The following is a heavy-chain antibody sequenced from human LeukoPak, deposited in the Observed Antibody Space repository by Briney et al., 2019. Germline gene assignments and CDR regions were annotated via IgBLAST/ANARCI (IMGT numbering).Heavy chain of an antibody. CDR1: GFTFSSYW. CDR2: ITTDGSST. J-gene: IGHJ6*02. D-gene: IGHD3-10*01. CDR3: AKVIRGGYGMDV. Sequence: GGSLRLSCAASGFTFSSYWMHWVRQAPGKGLVWVSRITTDGSSTTYADSVKGRFTVSRDNARDSLSLQLNSLRDEDTAVYFCAKVIRGGYGMDVWGQGTTVTVS. V-gene: IGHV3-74*01.